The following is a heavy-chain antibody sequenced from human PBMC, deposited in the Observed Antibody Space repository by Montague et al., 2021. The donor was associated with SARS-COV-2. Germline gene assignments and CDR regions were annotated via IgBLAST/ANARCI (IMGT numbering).Heavy chain of an antibody. J-gene: IGHJ4*02. Sequence: SETLSLTCTVSGDTIRNSDYSWGWVPQPPGNGLEWIGNIYNGWSPFYNPSLKSRVTIFVDTSKNQFSLKLSSVTAADTAVYYCATRTRYPQNDFGFWGQGTLVTVAS. CDR2: IYNGWSP. CDR3: ATRTRYPQNDFGF. D-gene: IGHD1-14*01. V-gene: IGHV4-39*01. CDR1: GDTIRNSDYS.